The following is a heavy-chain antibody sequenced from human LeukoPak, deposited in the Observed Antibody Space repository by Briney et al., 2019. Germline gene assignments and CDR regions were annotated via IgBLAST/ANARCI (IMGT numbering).Heavy chain of an antibody. Sequence: GGSLRFSCAASGFTFSNAWMSWVRQAPGKGLEWVGRIKSKTDGGTRDYAAPVKGRFTISRDDSKNTLYLQLNSLRTEDTAVYYCTAEVVVLPATILGLFNCWGQGTLVTVSS. CDR1: GFTFSNAW. CDR3: TAEVVVLPATILGLFNC. V-gene: IGHV3-15*01. J-gene: IGHJ4*02. D-gene: IGHD2-2*01. CDR2: IKSKTDGGTR.